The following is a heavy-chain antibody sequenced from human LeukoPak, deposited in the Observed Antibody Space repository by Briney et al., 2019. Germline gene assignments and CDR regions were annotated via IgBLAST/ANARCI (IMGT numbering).Heavy chain of an antibody. Sequence: SETLSLTCSVSGDSISIYYWSWIRQPPGKGLEWIGYIYNSGSTNYNPSLKSRVTISVDTSKNQFSLRLTSVTAADTAVYYCARQGIEVLPAAPYFYYYGLDVWGQGTTVTVSS. CDR1: GDSISIYY. V-gene: IGHV4-59*08. CDR2: IYNSGST. J-gene: IGHJ6*02. D-gene: IGHD2-2*01. CDR3: ARQGIEVLPAAPYFYYYGLDV.